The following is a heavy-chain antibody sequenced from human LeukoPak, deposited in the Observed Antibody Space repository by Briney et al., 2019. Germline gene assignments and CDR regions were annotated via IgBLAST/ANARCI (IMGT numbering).Heavy chain of an antibody. CDR3: ARHPSNYFDRSGYFGCFDP. J-gene: IGHJ5*02. Sequence: ASVKVSCKASGYTFTNYYMHWVRQAPGQGLEWMGIINPSGGSTTYAQKFQGRVSMTRDTSTSTFYMELSSLRSEDTGVYYCARHPSNYFDRSGYFGCFDPWGQGTLVTVSS. V-gene: IGHV1-46*01. D-gene: IGHD3-22*01. CDR2: INPSGGST. CDR1: GYTFTNYY.